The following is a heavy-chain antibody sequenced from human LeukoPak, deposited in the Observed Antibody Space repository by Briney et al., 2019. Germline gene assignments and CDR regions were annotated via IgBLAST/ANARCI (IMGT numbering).Heavy chain of an antibody. CDR3: ARRVGSGWPVQH. D-gene: IGHD6-19*01. CDR2: MNPNSGNT. CDR1: GYTFSSYD. J-gene: IGHJ1*01. V-gene: IGHV1-8*01. Sequence: GASVKVSCKASGYTFSSYDINWGRQATGQGLEWMGWMNPNSGNTGYAQKFQGRLNMTRNTSISAAYMELSSLRSEDTAVYYCARRVGSGWPVQHWGQGTLVTVSS.